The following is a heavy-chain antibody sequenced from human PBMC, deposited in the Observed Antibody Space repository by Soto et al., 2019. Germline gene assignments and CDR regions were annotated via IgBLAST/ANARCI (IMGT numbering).Heavy chain of an antibody. D-gene: IGHD2-2*01. CDR2: ISAYNGNT. Sequence: VKVSFHASGYTFTGYGISWVRQAPGQGLEWMGWISAYNGNTNYAQKLQGRVTMTTDTSTSTAYMELRSLRSDDTAVYYCARDHHIIHRPDYYYHYGIAAWTQGTTVPVSS. J-gene: IGHJ6*02. CDR3: ARDHHIIHRPDYYYHYGIAA. CDR1: GYTFTGYG. V-gene: IGHV1-18*04.